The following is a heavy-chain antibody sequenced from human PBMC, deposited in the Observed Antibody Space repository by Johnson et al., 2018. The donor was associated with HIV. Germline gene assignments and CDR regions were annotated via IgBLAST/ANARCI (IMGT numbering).Heavy chain of an antibody. CDR1: GFTFSAYW. V-gene: IGHV3-74*02. J-gene: IGHJ3*02. Sequence: VQLVESGGGLVQPGGSLKLSCAASGFTFSAYWMHWVRQAPGQGLVWVSRIIRDATTAIYADSVKGRFTISRDNAKNTLYLQMNSLRAEDTAVYYCAKGRVFIAVHKVVGAFDIWGQGTMVTVSS. CDR3: AKGRVFIAVHKVVGAFDI. D-gene: IGHD6-19*01. CDR2: IIRDATTA.